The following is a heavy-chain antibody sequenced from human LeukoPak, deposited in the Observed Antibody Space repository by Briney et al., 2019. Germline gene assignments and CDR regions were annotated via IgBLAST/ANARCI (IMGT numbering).Heavy chain of an antibody. CDR1: GYTFTSYA. CDR3: ARWGGATVTTDYYYYGMDV. V-gene: IGHV1-3*01. CDR2: INAGNGNT. Sequence: GASVNVSCKASGYTFTSYAMHWVRQAPGQRLEWMGWINAGNGNTKYSQKFQGRVTITRDTSASTAYMELSSLRSEDTAVYYCARWGGATVTTDYYYYGMDVWGQGTTVTVSS. D-gene: IGHD4-11*01. J-gene: IGHJ6*02.